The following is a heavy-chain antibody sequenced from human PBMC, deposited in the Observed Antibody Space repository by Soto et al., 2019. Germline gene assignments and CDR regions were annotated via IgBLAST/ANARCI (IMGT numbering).Heavy chain of an antibody. D-gene: IGHD6-13*01. V-gene: IGHV1-69*13. CDR2: IIPIFGTA. CDR3: AREDSSSWYQGSYNWFDP. J-gene: IGHJ5*02. CDR1: GGTFSSYA. Sequence: SVKVSCKASGGTFSSYAISWVRQAPGQGLEWMGGIIPIFGTANYAQKFQGRVTITADESTSTAYMELSSLRSEDTAVYYCAREDSSSWYQGSYNWFDPWGQGTLVTVSS.